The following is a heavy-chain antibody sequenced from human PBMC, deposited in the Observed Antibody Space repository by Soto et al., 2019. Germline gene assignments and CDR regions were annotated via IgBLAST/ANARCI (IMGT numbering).Heavy chain of an antibody. D-gene: IGHD2-2*01. CDR2: IYHSGST. Sequence: SETLSLTCAVSGGSISSGGYSWSWIRQPPGKGLEWIGYIYHSGSTYYNPSLKSRVTISVDRSKNQFSLKLSSVTAADTAVYYCARGVEIVVVPAAPWLDPWGQGTLDTGSS. V-gene: IGHV4-30-2*01. CDR1: GGSISSGGYS. J-gene: IGHJ5*02. CDR3: ARGVEIVVVPAAPWLDP.